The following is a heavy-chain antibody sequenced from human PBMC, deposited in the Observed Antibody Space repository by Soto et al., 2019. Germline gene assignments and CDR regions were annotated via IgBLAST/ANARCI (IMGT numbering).Heavy chain of an antibody. J-gene: IGHJ5*02. Sequence: WTWIRQHPGKGLEWIGNIYYSGSIPFNPSLKSRLTMLVDTSENQFSLKLTSVTAADTAVYYFARQSESTGYFYVWFDPWGQGTVVTVSS. CDR2: IYYSGSI. CDR3: ARQSESTGYFYVWFDP. D-gene: IGHD3-9*01. V-gene: IGHV4-31*02.